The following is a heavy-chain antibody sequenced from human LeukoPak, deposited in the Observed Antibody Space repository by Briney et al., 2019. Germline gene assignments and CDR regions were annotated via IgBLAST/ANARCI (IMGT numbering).Heavy chain of an antibody. J-gene: IGHJ4*02. D-gene: IGHD3-3*01. V-gene: IGHV1-18*01. CDR3: ARDLFNFYGFDY. CDR1: GYTFTSYG. CDR2: ISAYNGNT. Sequence: ASVKDSCKASGYTFTSYGISWVRQAPGQGLEWMGWISAYNGNTNYAQKLQGRVTMTRDTSTSTVYMELSSLRSEDTAVYYCARDLFNFYGFDYWGQGTLVTVSS.